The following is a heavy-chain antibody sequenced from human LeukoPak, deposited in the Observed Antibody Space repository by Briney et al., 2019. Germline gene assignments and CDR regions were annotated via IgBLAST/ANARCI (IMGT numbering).Heavy chain of an antibody. Sequence: PGGSLRLSCAASGFTLNTYNMNWVRQAPGKGLEWVSSISSTGSDMYYVDSVKGRFTISRDNAKNSLYLQMNSLRAEDTAVYYCARDDIVIVPVAPDNYYYYYGLDVWGQGTTVTVSS. CDR3: ARDDIVIVPVAPDNYYYYYGLDV. V-gene: IGHV3-21*01. CDR2: ISSTGSDM. D-gene: IGHD2-2*01. CDR1: GFTLNTYN. J-gene: IGHJ6*02.